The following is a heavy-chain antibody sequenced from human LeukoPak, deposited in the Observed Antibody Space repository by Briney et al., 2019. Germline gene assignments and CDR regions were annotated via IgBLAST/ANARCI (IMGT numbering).Heavy chain of an antibody. J-gene: IGHJ4*02. D-gene: IGHD3-22*01. V-gene: IGHV3-33*01. Sequence: GGSLRLSCAASGFIFSNYGMHWVRQAPGKGLEWVALVYYDGSNKYYVDSVKGRFTISRDNSKNTLYLQMNSPRAEDTAVYYCARAKLDSSGYSFDYWGQGTLVTVSS. CDR3: ARAKLDSSGYSFDY. CDR1: GFIFSNYG. CDR2: VYYDGSNK.